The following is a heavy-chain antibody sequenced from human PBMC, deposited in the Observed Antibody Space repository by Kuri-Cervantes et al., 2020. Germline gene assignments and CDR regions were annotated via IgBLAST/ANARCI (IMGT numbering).Heavy chain of an antibody. CDR2: INHSGST. V-gene: IGHV4-34*01. CDR1: GDSIGTYY. CDR3: ARAMGYYGSGSYYSPFDY. J-gene: IGHJ4*02. D-gene: IGHD3-10*01. Sequence: GSLRLSCTVSGDSIGTYYWSWIRQPPGKGLEWIGEINHSGSTNYNPSLKSRVTISVDTSKNQFSLKLSSVTAADTAVYYCARAMGYYGSGSYYSPFDYWGQGTLVTVSS.